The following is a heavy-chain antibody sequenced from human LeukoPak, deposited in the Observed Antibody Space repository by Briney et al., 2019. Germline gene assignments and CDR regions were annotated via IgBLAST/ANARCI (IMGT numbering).Heavy chain of an antibody. D-gene: IGHD6-13*01. CDR1: GFTFSSYS. CDR3: ARGGIAAAVAAILY. CDR2: ISSSSSYI. V-gene: IGHV3-21*04. Sequence: GGSLRLSCAASGFTFSSYSMNWVRQAPGKGLEWVSSISSSSSYIYYADSVKGRFTISRDNAKNSLYLQMNSLRAEDTAVYYCARGGIAAAVAAILYWGQGTLVTVSS. J-gene: IGHJ4*02.